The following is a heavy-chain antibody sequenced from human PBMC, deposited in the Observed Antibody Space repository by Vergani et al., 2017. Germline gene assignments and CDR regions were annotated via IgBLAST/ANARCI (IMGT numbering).Heavy chain of an antibody. D-gene: IGHD6-19*01. CDR1: GFTFIMHA. J-gene: IGHJ3*02. CDR2: LSASDRRT. Sequence: EVQLLESGGDLVQPGGSLRLSCAASGFTFIMHAMSWVRQAPGKGLEWVSTLSASDRRTHYADSVKGRVTISRDISKNTLFLHMNSLRPEDTAVYYCAKVGRSEVSGTFGASVILGQGTMVTVSS. V-gene: IGHV3-23*01. CDR3: AKVGRSEVSGTFGASVI.